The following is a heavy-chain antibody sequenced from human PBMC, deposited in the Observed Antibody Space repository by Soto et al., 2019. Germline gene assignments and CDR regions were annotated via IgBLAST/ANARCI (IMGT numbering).Heavy chain of an antibody. Sequence: SETLSLTCTVSGGSVSSGSYYWSWIRQPPGKGLEWIGYIYYSGSTNYNPSLKSRVTISVDTSKNQFSLKLSSVTAADTAVYYCASSFLYYSDSSGYYYVPGYWGQGTLDTVSS. CDR2: IYYSGST. CDR3: ASSFLYYSDSSGYYYVPGY. D-gene: IGHD3-22*01. J-gene: IGHJ4*02. V-gene: IGHV4-61*01. CDR1: GGSVSSGSYY.